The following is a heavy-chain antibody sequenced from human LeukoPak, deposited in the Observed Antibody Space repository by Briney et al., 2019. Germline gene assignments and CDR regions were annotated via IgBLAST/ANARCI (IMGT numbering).Heavy chain of an antibody. Sequence: PGRSLRLSCAASGFTFSNYGMHWVRQAPGKGREWGAVIWFDGSNKYYSDSVKGRFTISRDNSKSTLYLQLNSLRAEDTAVYYCARGGGDDAFDIWGQGTMVTVSS. J-gene: IGHJ3*02. CDR2: IWFDGSNK. D-gene: IGHD3-10*01. V-gene: IGHV3-33*01. CDR1: GFTFSNYG. CDR3: ARGGGDDAFDI.